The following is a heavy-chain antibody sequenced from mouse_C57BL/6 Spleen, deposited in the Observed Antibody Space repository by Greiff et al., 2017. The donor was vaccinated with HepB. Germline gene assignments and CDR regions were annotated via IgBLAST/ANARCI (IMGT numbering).Heavy chain of an antibody. Sequence: VQLQQSGPVLVKPGASVKMSCKASGYTFTDYYMNWVKQSHGKSLEWIGVINPYNGGTSYNQKFKGKATLTVDKSSSTAYMELNSLTSEDSAVYYCASGFYDYDGGPWFAYWGQGTLVTVSA. D-gene: IGHD2-4*01. J-gene: IGHJ3*01. CDR1: GYTFTDYY. V-gene: IGHV1-19*01. CDR3: ASGFYDYDGGPWFAY. CDR2: INPYNGGT.